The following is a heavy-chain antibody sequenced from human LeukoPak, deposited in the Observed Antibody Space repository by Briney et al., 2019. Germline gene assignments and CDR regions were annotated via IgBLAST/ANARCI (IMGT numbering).Heavy chain of an antibody. CDR1: GFTFSGPA. Sequence: PGGSLRLSCAASGFTFSGPAMHWVRQASGKGLEWVGRIRSKANSYATAYAASVKGRFTISRDDSKNTAYLQMNSLKTEDTAVYYCTRHCTEGSTYDFWSGIGNNGMDVWGQGTTVTVSS. J-gene: IGHJ6*02. V-gene: IGHV3-73*01. CDR2: IRSKANSYAT. D-gene: IGHD3-3*01. CDR3: TRHCTEGSTYDFWSGIGNNGMDV.